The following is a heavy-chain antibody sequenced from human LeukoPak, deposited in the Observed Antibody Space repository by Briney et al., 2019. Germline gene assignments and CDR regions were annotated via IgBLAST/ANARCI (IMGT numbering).Heavy chain of an antibody. V-gene: IGHV3-11*01. D-gene: IGHD1/OR15-1a*01. CDR3: ARSGWNMNYYYYMDV. CDR2: MSSSGNTI. Sequence: GGSLRLSCAASGFIFSDYYMSWIRQAPGKGPEWVSYMSSSGNTIHYADSVKGRFTISRDNAKNSLYLQMNSLRAEDTAVYYCARSGWNMNYYYYMDVWGKGTTVTVSS. J-gene: IGHJ6*03. CDR1: GFIFSDYY.